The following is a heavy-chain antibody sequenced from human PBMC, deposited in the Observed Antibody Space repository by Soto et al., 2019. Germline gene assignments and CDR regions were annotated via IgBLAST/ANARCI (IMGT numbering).Heavy chain of an antibody. J-gene: IGHJ4*02. V-gene: IGHV3-30*03. CDR3: VRGDGDYHDGNGYLGRH. Sequence: GGSLRLSCADSGLSFSSYGMHWVRQAPGEGLEWVAAISYDGSNKNYLASVEGRFTISRDNSKNTLYLQMNALRVEDTAVYYCVRGDGDYHDGNGYLGRHWGQGTLVTFSS. D-gene: IGHD5-18*01. CDR2: ISYDGSNK. CDR1: GLSFSSYG.